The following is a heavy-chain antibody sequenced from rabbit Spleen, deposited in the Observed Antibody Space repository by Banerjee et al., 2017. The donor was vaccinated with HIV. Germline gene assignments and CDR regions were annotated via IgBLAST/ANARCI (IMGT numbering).Heavy chain of an antibody. Sequence: QEQLVESGGGLVKPEGSLKLSCTASGFSFSNKAVMCWVRQTPGKGLEWIACINVVTGKAVYASWAKGRFTFSKTSSTTVTLQMTSLTVADTATYFCARDTGTSFSSYGMDLWGPGPSSPS. CDR3: ARDTGTSFSSYGMDL. CDR2: INVVTGKA. J-gene: IGHJ6*01. D-gene: IGHD7-1*01. CDR1: GFSFSNKAV. V-gene: IGHV1S45*01.